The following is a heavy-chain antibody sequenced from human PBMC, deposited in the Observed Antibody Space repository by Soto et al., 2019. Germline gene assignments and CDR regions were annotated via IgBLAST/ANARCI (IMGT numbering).Heavy chain of an antibody. CDR2: ISYDGSNK. J-gene: IGHJ6*02. CDR3: ARDIVVVPAALHLYYYYYGMDV. D-gene: IGHD2-2*01. Sequence: GGSLRLSCAASGFTFGSYAMHWVRQAPGKGLEWVAVISYDGSNKYYADSVKGRFTISRDNSKNTLYLQMNSLRAEDTAVYYCARDIVVVPAALHLYYYYYGMDVWGQGTTVTVSS. CDR1: GFTFGSYA. V-gene: IGHV3-30-3*01.